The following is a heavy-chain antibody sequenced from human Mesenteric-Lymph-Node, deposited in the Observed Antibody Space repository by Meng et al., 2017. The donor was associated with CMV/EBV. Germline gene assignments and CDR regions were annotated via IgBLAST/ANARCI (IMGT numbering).Heavy chain of an antibody. CDR3: ARGTFYDGSGTYYAPSYFDS. CDR1: GYTFSNYG. J-gene: IGHJ4*02. CDR2: ISGYSGNT. Sequence: ASVKVSCKASGYTFSNYGITWVRQAPGQGPEWVGWISGYSGNTKNAQKFLGRVTMTTGTSTSTVYMELSSLRSEDTAVYYCARGTFYDGSGTYYAPSYFDSWGQGTLVTVSS. D-gene: IGHD3-10*01. V-gene: IGHV1-18*01.